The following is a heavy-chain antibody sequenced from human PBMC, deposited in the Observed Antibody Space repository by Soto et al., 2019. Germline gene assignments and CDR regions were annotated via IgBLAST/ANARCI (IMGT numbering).Heavy chain of an antibody. Sequence: QVQLVESGGGVVQPGRSLRLSCAASGFTFSSYAMHWVRQAPGKGLEWVAVISYDGSNKYYADSVKGRFTISRDNSKNTLYLQMNSLRAEDTAVYYCASPQQYKCGCDCYFRYWGQRTLVTVS. V-gene: IGHV3-30-3*01. J-gene: IGHJ4*02. D-gene: IGHD2-21*02. CDR1: GFTFSSYA. CDR2: ISYDGSNK. CDR3: ASPQQYKCGCDCYFRY.